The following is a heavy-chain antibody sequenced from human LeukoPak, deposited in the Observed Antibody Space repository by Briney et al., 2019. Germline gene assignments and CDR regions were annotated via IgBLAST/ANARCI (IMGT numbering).Heavy chain of an antibody. Sequence: GGSLRLSCAASGFSFSGYAMTWVRRAPGRGLEWLSTIIGDRTGRTYYADSVEGRFTVSRDNSKSTLYLQMSSLRAEDTAVYYCMKGGWGSTFDYWGQGTLVTVST. V-gene: IGHV3-23*01. D-gene: IGHD1-26*01. CDR1: GFSFSGYA. J-gene: IGHJ4*02. CDR3: MKGGWGSTFDY. CDR2: IIGDRTGRT.